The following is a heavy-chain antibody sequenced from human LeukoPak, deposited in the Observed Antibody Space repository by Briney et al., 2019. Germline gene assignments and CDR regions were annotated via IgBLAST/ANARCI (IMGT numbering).Heavy chain of an antibody. CDR3: ARGHRGHILEWLGGPTGYYMDV. V-gene: IGHV4-61*02. CDR1: GGSISSGSYY. CDR2: IYTSGST. J-gene: IGHJ6*03. D-gene: IGHD3-3*01. Sequence: PSETLSLTCTVSGGSISSGSYYWSWIRQPAGKGLEWIGRIYTSGSTNYNPSLKSRVTISVDTSKNQFSLKLSSVTAADTAVYYCARGHRGHILEWLGGPTGYYMDVWGKGTTVTVSS.